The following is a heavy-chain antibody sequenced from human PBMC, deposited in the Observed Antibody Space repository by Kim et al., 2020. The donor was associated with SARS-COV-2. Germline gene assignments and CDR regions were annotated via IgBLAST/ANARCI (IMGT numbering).Heavy chain of an antibody. D-gene: IGHD6-13*01. CDR2: SIVRGGT. CDR3: AKGSSSWYYFDY. J-gene: IGHJ4*02. V-gene: IGHV3-23*01. Sequence: GGSLRLSCAASGFTFITYDMSGVRQAQVNGRDGVSGSIVRGGTYDADSGKGRLTISRDKSKNTLYLQMNSRRAEDTAVYYCAKGSSSWYYFDYWGQGTLVSVSS. CDR1: GFTFITYD.